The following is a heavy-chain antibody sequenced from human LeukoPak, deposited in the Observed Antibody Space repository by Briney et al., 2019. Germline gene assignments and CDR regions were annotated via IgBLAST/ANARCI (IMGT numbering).Heavy chain of an antibody. CDR3: AKVGTYYDFWSGYSYFDY. V-gene: IGHV3-21*01. J-gene: IGHJ4*02. D-gene: IGHD3-3*01. CDR2: ISTSSSYI. CDR1: GFNFNIYN. Sequence: GGSLRLSCAASGFNFNIYNMNWVRQAPGKGLEWVSSISTSSSYIYYADSVKGRFTISRDDAKNSLYLLMNSLRAEDTAVYYCAKVGTYYDFWSGYSYFDYWGQGTLVTVSS.